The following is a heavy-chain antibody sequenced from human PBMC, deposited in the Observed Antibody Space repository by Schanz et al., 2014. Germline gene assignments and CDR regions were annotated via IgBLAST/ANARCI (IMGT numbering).Heavy chain of an antibody. Sequence: QVQLVESGGGVVRPGGSLRLSWAALGFTFSNFPIHWVRQAPGKGLEWVAVISYDGSHKDYADSVKGRFTISRDNSKNTLYLQMNSLRAEDTAVYYCARDRQQLVGRIGYYYGMDVWGQGTTVTVSS. J-gene: IGHJ6*02. CDR3: ARDRQQLVGRIGYYYGMDV. D-gene: IGHD6-13*01. V-gene: IGHV3-30*04. CDR2: ISYDGSHK. CDR1: GFTFSNFP.